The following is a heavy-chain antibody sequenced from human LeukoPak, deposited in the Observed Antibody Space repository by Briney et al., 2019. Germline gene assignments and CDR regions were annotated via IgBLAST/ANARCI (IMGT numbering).Heavy chain of an antibody. Sequence: SVKVSCKASGGTFGSYAISWVRQAPGQGLEWMGGIIPIFGTANYAQKFQGRVTITADESTSTAYMELSSLRSEDTAVYYCASGPSRCSSTSCYARLGYFQHWGQGTLVTVSS. CDR3: ASGPSRCSSTSCYARLGYFQH. CDR1: GGTFGSYA. J-gene: IGHJ1*01. D-gene: IGHD2-2*01. CDR2: IIPIFGTA. V-gene: IGHV1-69*13.